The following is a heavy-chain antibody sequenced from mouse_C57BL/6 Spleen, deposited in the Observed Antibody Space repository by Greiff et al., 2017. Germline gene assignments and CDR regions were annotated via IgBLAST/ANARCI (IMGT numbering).Heavy chain of an antibody. D-gene: IGHD2-2*01. CDR2: IYPGDGST. Sequence: QVQLQQSGPELVKPGASVKLSCKASGYTFTSYDIHWVKQRPGQGLEWIGWIYPGDGSTKYNEKFKGKATVTVDTSSSTAYMELHSLTSEDSAVYFSASGGHMVTLDYWGQGTTLTVSS. V-gene: IGHV1-85*01. CDR3: ASGGHMVTLDY. J-gene: IGHJ2*01. CDR1: GYTFTSYD.